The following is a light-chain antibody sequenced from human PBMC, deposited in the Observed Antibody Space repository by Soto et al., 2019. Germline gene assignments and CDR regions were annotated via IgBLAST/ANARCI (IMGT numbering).Light chain of an antibody. CDR3: QHYDSYPWT. Sequence: DIQMTQSPSTLSASVGDRVTITCRASQSISSWLAWYQQKPGKAPKLLIYKASSLESGVPSRFSGSGSGTEFTLTISTLQPVDFATYYCQHYDSYPWTFGQGNKVEIK. CDR2: KAS. J-gene: IGKJ1*01. V-gene: IGKV1-5*03. CDR1: QSISSW.